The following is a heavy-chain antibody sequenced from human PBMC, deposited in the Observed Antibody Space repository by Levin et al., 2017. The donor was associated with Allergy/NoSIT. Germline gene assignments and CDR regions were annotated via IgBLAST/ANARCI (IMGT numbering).Heavy chain of an antibody. J-gene: IGHJ4*02. Sequence: GGSLRLSCAASGFSFSSYTMNWVRQAPGKGLEWISYIHSSSSTVFYADSVKGRFTVSRDNAKNSLYLQMNSLRVEDTAVYYCASLFDFGANYWGQGTLVTVST. D-gene: IGHD4-23*01. V-gene: IGHV3-48*01. CDR1: GFSFSSYT. CDR2: IHSSSSTV. CDR3: ASLFDFGANY.